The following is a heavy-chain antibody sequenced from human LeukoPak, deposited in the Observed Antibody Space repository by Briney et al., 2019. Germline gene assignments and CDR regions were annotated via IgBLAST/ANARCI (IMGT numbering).Heavy chain of an antibody. CDR2: VYPGDSDT. Sequence: GESLKISCKASGYSFSTHWIGWVRQMPGKGLEWMGIVYPGDSDTRYSPSFQGQVTISADKSINTAYLQWIGLEASDTAMYYCARSSPTVDTTMAWGQGTLVTVSS. D-gene: IGHD5-18*01. CDR3: ARSSPTVDTTMA. CDR1: GYSFSTHW. V-gene: IGHV5-51*01. J-gene: IGHJ5*02.